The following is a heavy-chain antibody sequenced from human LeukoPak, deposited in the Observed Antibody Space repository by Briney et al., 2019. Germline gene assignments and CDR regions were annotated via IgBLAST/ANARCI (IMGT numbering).Heavy chain of an antibody. CDR1: GFSITGGYY. CDR2: IYHSGST. Sequence: PSETLSLTCTVSGFSITGGYYWGWVRQPPGKGLEWIGSIYHSGSTYYNPSLKSRVTISVDTSKNQFSLKLSSVTASDTAFYYCARDPAGSTSDYWGQGTLVTVSS. J-gene: IGHJ4*02. V-gene: IGHV4-38-2*02. D-gene: IGHD1-7*01. CDR3: ARDPAGSTSDY.